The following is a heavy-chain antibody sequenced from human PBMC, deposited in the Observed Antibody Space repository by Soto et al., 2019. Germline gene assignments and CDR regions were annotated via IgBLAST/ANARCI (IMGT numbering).Heavy chain of an antibody. CDR1: GFTFSSYA. CDR3: AKEETYYDFWSGPSYYYYYGMDV. V-gene: IGHV3-23*01. J-gene: IGHJ6*02. Sequence: GASLRLSCAASGFTFSSYAMSWVRQAPGKGLEWVSAISGSGGSTYYADSVKGRFTISRDNSKNTLYLQMNSLRAEDTAVYYCAKEETYYDFWSGPSYYYYYGMDVWGQGTTVTVSS. CDR2: ISGSGGST. D-gene: IGHD3-3*01.